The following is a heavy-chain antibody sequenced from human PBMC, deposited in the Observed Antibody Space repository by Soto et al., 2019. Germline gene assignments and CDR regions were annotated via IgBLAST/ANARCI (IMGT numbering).Heavy chain of an antibody. CDR1: RFSLSTGGMC. J-gene: IGHJ6*02. D-gene: IGHD1-20*01. CDR2: IDWDDDK. CDR3: ARTLYNWNVRLADYWMDV. Sequence: SGPTPVNPTQTLTLTCTFSRFSLSTGGMCVSWIRQPPGKALEWLALIDWDDDKYYSTSLKTRLTISKDTSKNQVVLTMTNMGPVDTATYYCARTLYNWNVRLADYWMDVWGQGTTVTVSS. V-gene: IGHV2-70*01.